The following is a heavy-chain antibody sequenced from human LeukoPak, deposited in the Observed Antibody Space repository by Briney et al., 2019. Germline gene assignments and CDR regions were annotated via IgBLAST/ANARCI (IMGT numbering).Heavy chain of an antibody. CDR2: IHYSGST. CDR1: GGSISSSSYY. Sequence: PSETLSLTCTVSGGSISSSSYYWGWIRQPPGKGLEWIGSIHYSGSTNYNPSLKSRVTVSVDTSKNQFSLKLTSVTAADTAVYYCAAVPDSYYTVYYFNYWGQGTLVTVSS. D-gene: IGHD3-3*01. J-gene: IGHJ4*02. V-gene: IGHV4-39*07. CDR3: AAVPDSYYTVYYFNY.